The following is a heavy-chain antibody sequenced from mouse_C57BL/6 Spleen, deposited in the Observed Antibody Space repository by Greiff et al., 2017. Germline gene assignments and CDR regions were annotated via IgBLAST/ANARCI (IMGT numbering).Heavy chain of an antibody. D-gene: IGHD4-1*01. CDR3: ARGIGWDAFAY. Sequence: EVQRVESGPGLVKPSQSLSLTCSVTGYSITSGYYWNWIRQFPGNKLEWMGYISYDGSNNYNPSLKNRTSITRDTSKNQFLLKLNSVTTEDTATYYCARGIGWDAFAYWGQGTLVTVSA. V-gene: IGHV3-6*01. CDR1: GYSITSGYY. CDR2: ISYDGSN. J-gene: IGHJ3*01.